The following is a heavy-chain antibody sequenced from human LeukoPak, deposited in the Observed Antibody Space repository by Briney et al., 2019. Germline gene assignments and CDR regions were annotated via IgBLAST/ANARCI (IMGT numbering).Heavy chain of an antibody. J-gene: IGHJ4*02. CDR2: IIPIFGTA. D-gene: IGHD3-9*01. V-gene: IGHV1-69*01. CDR1: GGTFSSYA. CDR3: ARFYYDILTGYYPY. Sequence: SVKVSCKASGGTFSSYAISWVRQAPGQGLEWMGGIIPIFGTANYAQKFQGRVTITADEFTSTAYMELSSLRSEDTAVYYCARFYYDILTGYYPYWGQGTLVTVSS.